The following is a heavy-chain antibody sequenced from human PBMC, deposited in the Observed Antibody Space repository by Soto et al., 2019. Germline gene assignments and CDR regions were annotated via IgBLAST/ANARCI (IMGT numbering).Heavy chain of an antibody. CDR3: ARLRGAIAAADY. Sequence: SETLSLTCAVYGGSFSGYYWSWIRQPPGKGLEWIGEINHSGSTNYNPSLKSRVTISVDTSKNQFSLKLSSVTAADTAVYYCARLRGAIAAADYWGQGTLVTVSS. J-gene: IGHJ4*02. CDR1: GGSFSGYY. V-gene: IGHV4-34*01. CDR2: INHSGST. D-gene: IGHD6-13*01.